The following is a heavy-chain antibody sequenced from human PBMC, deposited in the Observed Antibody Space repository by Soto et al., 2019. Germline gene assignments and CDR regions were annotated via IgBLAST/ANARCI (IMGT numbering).Heavy chain of an antibody. J-gene: IGHJ4*02. Sequence: GSVKVSCKSSGYPFNTYYLHWVRQAPGQGLEWMGMIHPSGGGSTYAQKFLGRVTMTMDSSTSTVFMELTSLRSADTAVYYCARGGHIAVVTDSFDSWGQGTLVTVPQ. CDR2: IHPSGGGS. CDR1: GYPFNTYY. V-gene: IGHV1-46*02. CDR3: ARGGHIAVVTDSFDS. D-gene: IGHD2-21*02.